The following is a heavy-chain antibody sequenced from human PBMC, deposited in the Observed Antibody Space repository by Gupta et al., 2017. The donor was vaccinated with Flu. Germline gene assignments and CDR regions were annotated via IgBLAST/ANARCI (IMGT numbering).Heavy chain of an antibody. CDR1: GGSINVFSFF. V-gene: IGHV4-31*03. D-gene: IGHD1-7*01. J-gene: IGHJ4*02. CDR3: ARRGTYYFDF. CDR2: VHSSGNT. Sequence: QMQLQESGPRLVKPSQTLSLTCSVSGGSINVFSFFWAWIRQVPGKGLEWIGYVHSSGNTYYNPSLRSRLMMSIGTAKNEFSLEMTSLTAADTAMYYCARRGTYYFDFWGQGALVTVSS.